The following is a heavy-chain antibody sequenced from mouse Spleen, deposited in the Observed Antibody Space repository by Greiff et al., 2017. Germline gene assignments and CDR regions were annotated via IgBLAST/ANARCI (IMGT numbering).Heavy chain of an antibody. Sequence: QVQLQQSGAELMKPGASVKLSCKATGYTFTGYWIEWVKQRPGHGLEWIGEILPGSGSTNYNEKFKGKATFTADTSSNTAYMQLSSLTSEYSAIYYCARDFYYDGSSFEAMDYWGQGTSVTVSS. CDR1: GYTFTGYW. V-gene: IGHV1-9*01. CDR2: ILPGSGST. CDR3: ARDFYYDGSSFEAMDY. J-gene: IGHJ4*01. D-gene: IGHD1-1*01.